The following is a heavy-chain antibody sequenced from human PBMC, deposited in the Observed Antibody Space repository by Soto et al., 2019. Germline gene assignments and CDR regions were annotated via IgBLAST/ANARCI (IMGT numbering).Heavy chain of an antibody. V-gene: IGHV3-53*01. CDR1: GFTVSSNY. D-gene: IGHD3-10*01. J-gene: IGHJ6*02. Sequence: EVQLVESGGGLIQPGGSLRLSCAASGFTVSSNYMSWVRQAPGKGLEWVSVIYSGGSTYYADSVKGRFTNSRDNSKNTLELQMNSLRAEDTAVYYCARPMVRGVRGYYYYGMDVWGQGTTVTVSS. CDR2: IYSGGST. CDR3: ARPMVRGVRGYYYYGMDV.